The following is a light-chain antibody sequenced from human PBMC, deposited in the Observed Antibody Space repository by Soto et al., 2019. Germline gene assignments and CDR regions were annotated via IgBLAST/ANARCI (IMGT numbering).Light chain of an antibody. J-gene: IGKJ1*01. V-gene: IGKV3-20*01. Sequence: EIVLTQSPATLSLSQGDRATLSCRASQSVSTYLAWYQQKPGQAPRLLIYGASSRATGIPDRFSGSGSATDFTLTISRLEPEDFAVYYCQQYGSSPWTFGQRTKVDI. CDR1: QSVSTY. CDR2: GAS. CDR3: QQYGSSPWT.